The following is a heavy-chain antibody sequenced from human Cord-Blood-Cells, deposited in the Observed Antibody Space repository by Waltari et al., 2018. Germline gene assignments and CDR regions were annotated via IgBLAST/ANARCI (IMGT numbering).Heavy chain of an antibody. J-gene: IGHJ3*02. V-gene: IGHV1-24*01. Sequence: QVQLVQSGAEVKKPGASVKVSCTVSGSTLTELSLHWVRPAPGKGLEWMGGFDPEDGETIYAQKFQGRVTMTEDTSTDTAYMELSSLRSEDTAVYYCATTREGANWGAFDIWGQGTMVTVSS. CDR1: GSTLTELS. D-gene: IGHD7-27*01. CDR3: ATTREGANWGAFDI. CDR2: FDPEDGET.